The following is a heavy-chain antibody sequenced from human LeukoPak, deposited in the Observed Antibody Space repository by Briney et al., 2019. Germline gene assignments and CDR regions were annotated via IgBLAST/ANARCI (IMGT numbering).Heavy chain of an antibody. V-gene: IGHV3-23*01. Sequence: GRSLRLSCAASGFTFSSYAMSWVRQAPGKGLERVSAISGSGGSTYYADSVKGRFTISRDNSKNTLYLQMNSLRAEDTAVYYCAKPGTGVTTVVTWGYFQHWGQGTLVTVSS. J-gene: IGHJ1*01. CDR1: GFTFSSYA. D-gene: IGHD4-23*01. CDR2: ISGSGGST. CDR3: AKPGTGVTTVVTWGYFQH.